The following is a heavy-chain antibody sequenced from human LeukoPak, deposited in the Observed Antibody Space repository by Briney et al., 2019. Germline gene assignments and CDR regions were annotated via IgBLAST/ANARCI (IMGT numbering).Heavy chain of an antibody. Sequence: SVKVSCKASGCTFSSYAISWVRQAPGQGLEWMGGIIPIFGTANYAQKFQGRVTITADESTSTAYMELSSLRSEDTAVYYCARGSPIAVADYYYYYMDVWGKGTTVTVSS. CDR3: ARGSPIAVADYYYYYMDV. V-gene: IGHV1-69*13. D-gene: IGHD6-19*01. J-gene: IGHJ6*03. CDR1: GCTFSSYA. CDR2: IIPIFGTA.